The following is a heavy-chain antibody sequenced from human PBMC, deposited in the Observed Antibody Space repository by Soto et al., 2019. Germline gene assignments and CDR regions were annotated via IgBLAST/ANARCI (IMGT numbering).Heavy chain of an antibody. CDR1: GGSISSYY. CDR3: ARDVVVPAAMRYYYYYYMDV. V-gene: IGHV4-59*01. Sequence: QVQLQESGPGLVKPSETLSLTCTVSGGSISSYYWSWIRQPPGKGLEWIGYIYYSGSTNYNPSLKSRVTISVDTSKNQFSLKLSSVTAADTAVYYCARDVVVPAAMRYYYYYYMDVWGKGTTVTVSS. J-gene: IGHJ6*03. D-gene: IGHD2-2*01. CDR2: IYYSGST.